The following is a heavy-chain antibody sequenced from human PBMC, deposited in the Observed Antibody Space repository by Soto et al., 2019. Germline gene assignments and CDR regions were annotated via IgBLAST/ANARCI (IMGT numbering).Heavy chain of an antibody. Sequence: ASVKVSCKASGCTFNIYGLHWVRQAPGQRLEWMGWINAGMRWINAGNGNTKYSQKFQGRVTITRDTSASTAFMELSSLKSEDTAVYYCARDCAYCGGDTGLDAFDIWGQGTMVTV. CDR2: INAGMRWINAGNGNT. V-gene: IGHV1-3*01. CDR1: GCTFNIYG. CDR3: ARDCAYCGGDTGLDAFDI. J-gene: IGHJ3*02. D-gene: IGHD2-21*01.